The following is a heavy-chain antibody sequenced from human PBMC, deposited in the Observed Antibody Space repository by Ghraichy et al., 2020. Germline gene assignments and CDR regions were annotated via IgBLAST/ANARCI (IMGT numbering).Heavy chain of an antibody. Sequence: LSLTCAASGFTFSSYAMSWVRQAPGKGLEWVSAISGSGGSTHYADSVKGRFTISRDNSKNTLYLQMNSLRAEDTAVYYCANNYGSGSYFGAHFDYWGQGTLVTVSS. CDR3: ANNYGSGSYFGAHFDY. CDR2: ISGSGGST. D-gene: IGHD3-10*01. V-gene: IGHV3-23*01. CDR1: GFTFSSYA. J-gene: IGHJ4*02.